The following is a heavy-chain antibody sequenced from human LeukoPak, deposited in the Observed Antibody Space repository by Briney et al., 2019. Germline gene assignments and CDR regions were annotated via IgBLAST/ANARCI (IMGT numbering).Heavy chain of an antibody. Sequence: PSETLSLTCTVSGGSISSYYWSWIRQPPGKGLEWIGYIYYSGSTNYNPSLKSRVTISVDTSKNQFSLKLSSVTAADTAVYYCARDGDIVVVPAAIQGPYYYGMDVWGQGTTVTVSS. CDR2: IYYSGST. CDR1: GGSISSYY. CDR3: ARDGDIVVVPAAIQGPYYYGMDV. V-gene: IGHV4-59*12. J-gene: IGHJ6*02. D-gene: IGHD2-2*02.